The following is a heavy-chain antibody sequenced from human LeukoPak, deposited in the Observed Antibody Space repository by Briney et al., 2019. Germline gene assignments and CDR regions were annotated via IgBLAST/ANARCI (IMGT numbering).Heavy chain of an antibody. CDR3: ARRSRDYYFDY. CDR2: INHSGST. J-gene: IGHJ4*02. Sequence: SETLSLTCAVYGGSFSGYYWSWIRQPPGKGLEWIGEINHSGSTNYNPSLKSRVTISVDTSKNQFSLKLSSVTAADTAVYYCARRSRDYYFDYWSQGTLVTVSS. CDR1: GGSFSGYY. V-gene: IGHV4-34*01.